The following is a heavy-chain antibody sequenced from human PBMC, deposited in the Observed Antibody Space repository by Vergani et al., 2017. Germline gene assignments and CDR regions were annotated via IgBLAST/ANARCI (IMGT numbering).Heavy chain of an antibody. V-gene: IGHV3-48*01. CDR1: GFDFSSYT. J-gene: IGHJ3*01. Sequence: QLVESGGGWVQPGGSLRLSCVVSGFDFSSYTMNWVRQAPGKGLEWVSFVSTGTKSQSYAESVKGRFTISRDSAKNSLYLQMDSLRAEDTAVYYCAREYSSTSGRAFDFWGQGTKVTVSS. CDR2: VSTGTKSQ. D-gene: IGHD2-2*01. CDR3: AREYSSTSGRAFDF.